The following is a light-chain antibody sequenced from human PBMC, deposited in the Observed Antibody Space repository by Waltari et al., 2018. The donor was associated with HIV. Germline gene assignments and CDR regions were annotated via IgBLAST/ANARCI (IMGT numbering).Light chain of an antibody. CDR3: MQGTSWPCT. J-gene: IGKJ2*02. CDR1: QNIVSTDGHTY. V-gene: IGKV2-30*01. Sequence: DVVMTQSPLSLSVSLGQPASIYCESSQNIVSTDGHTYLNWFQHMPGPSPRRLMYKISNRDSGVPDRFGGGGSGSNFTLQISRVEPEDVGLYYCMQGTSWPCTLGQGTKLEIK. CDR2: KIS.